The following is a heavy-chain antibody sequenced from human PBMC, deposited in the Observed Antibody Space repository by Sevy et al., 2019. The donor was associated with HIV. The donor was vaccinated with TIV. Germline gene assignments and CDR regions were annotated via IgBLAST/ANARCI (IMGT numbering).Heavy chain of an antibody. CDR2: ISYDGSNK. V-gene: IGHV3-30-3*01. J-gene: IGHJ4*02. CDR3: AREGGYCSGGSCYSDYFDY. D-gene: IGHD2-15*01. Sequence: GSLRRSCAASGFTFSSYAMHWVRQAPGKGLEWVAVISYDGSNKYYADSVKGRFTISRDNSKNTLYLQMNSLRAEDTAVYYCAREGGYCSGGSCYSDYFDYWGQGTLVTVSS. CDR1: GFTFSSYA.